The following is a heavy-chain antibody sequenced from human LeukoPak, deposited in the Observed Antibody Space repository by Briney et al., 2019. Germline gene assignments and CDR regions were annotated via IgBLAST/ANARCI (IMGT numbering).Heavy chain of an antibody. D-gene: IGHD1-26*01. Sequence: GGSLRLSCAASGFTFSSYEMNWVRQAPGKGLEWVSYISSSGSTIYYADSVKGRFTISRDNAKNSLYLQMNSLRAEDTAVYYCAKGDRSWRGSRRLNYMDVWGKGTTVTVSS. CDR3: AKGDRSWRGSRRLNYMDV. CDR2: ISSSGSTI. V-gene: IGHV3-48*03. J-gene: IGHJ6*03. CDR1: GFTFSSYE.